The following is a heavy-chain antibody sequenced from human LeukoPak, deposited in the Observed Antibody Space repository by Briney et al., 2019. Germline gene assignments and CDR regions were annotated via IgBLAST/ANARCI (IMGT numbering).Heavy chain of an antibody. D-gene: IGHD6-13*01. V-gene: IGHV3-30*02. CDR3: AKIDLVPTDY. CDR2: IRYDGSNK. CDR1: GFTFSSYG. J-gene: IGHJ4*02. Sequence: GGSLRLSCAASGFTFSSYGTHWVRQAPGKGLEWVAFIRYDGSNKYYADSVKGRFTISRDNSKNTLYLQMNSLRAEDTAVYYCAKIDLVPTDYWGQGTLVTVSS.